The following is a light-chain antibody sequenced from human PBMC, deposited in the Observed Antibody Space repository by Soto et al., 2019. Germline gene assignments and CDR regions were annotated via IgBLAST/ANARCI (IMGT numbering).Light chain of an antibody. Sequence: DIQMTQSPSTLSASVRDRVTITCRASQTISSWLAWFQQRPGRAPKFLIYKASSLKNGVPLRFSGSGSGTQFTLTNSSLQPDDFATYYCQHYNSYSEAFGQGTKVDNK. J-gene: IGKJ1*01. CDR3: QHYNSYSEA. CDR1: QTISSW. V-gene: IGKV1-5*03. CDR2: KAS.